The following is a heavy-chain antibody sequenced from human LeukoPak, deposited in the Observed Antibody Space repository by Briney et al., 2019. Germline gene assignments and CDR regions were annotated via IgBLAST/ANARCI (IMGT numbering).Heavy chain of an antibody. J-gene: IGHJ4*02. CDR3: ARNTYYDFWSGYYSY. V-gene: IGHV1-24*01. Sequence: GASVKVSCKVSGDTLSELSMHWVRQAPGKGLEWMGGFDPEDGEIIYAQNFQGRVTMTEDTSTDTAYMELSSLRSEDTAVYYCARNTYYDFWSGYYSYWGQGTLVTVSS. CDR2: FDPEDGEI. CDR1: GDTLSELS. D-gene: IGHD3-3*01.